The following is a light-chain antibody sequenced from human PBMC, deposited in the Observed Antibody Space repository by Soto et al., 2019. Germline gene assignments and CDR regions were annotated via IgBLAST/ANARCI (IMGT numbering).Light chain of an antibody. Sequence: DIQMTQSPSSVSASVGDRVTFTGRASPDISGWLAWYQQKPGRAPKLRIYAASTWENGVPSRFSGSGSGTDFTLTISSLQPEDSATYFCQQADSFPSITFGQGTRLEIK. CDR1: PDISGW. CDR3: QQADSFPSIT. J-gene: IGKJ5*01. CDR2: AAS. V-gene: IGKV1D-12*01.